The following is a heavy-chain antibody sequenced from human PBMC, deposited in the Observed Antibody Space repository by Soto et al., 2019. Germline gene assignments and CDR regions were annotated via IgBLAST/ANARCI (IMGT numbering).Heavy chain of an antibody. D-gene: IGHD3-3*01. CDR3: ARSARFLEWLAYFDS. Sequence: ASVKVSCKASGYTFTSYAMHWVRQAPGQRLEWMGWINAGNGNTKYSQKFQGRVTITRDTSASTAYMELSSLRSEDTAVYYCARSARFLEWLAYFDSWGQGTLVTVSS. V-gene: IGHV1-3*01. J-gene: IGHJ4*02. CDR1: GYTFTSYA. CDR2: INAGNGNT.